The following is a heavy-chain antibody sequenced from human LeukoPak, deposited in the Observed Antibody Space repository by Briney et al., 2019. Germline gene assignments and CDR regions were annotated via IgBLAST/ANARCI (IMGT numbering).Heavy chain of an antibody. V-gene: IGHV4-59*08. D-gene: IGHD3-16*01. Sequence: PSETLSLTCTVSGGSISGYYWSWIRQPPGKGLEWIGYIYKTGSTSYNPSLKSRVTISVDTSKNQFSLKLTSVTAADTAVYYCARHGLGSGVGGFLDLWGRGTLVTVSS. J-gene: IGHJ2*01. CDR1: GGSISGYY. CDR2: IYKTGST. CDR3: ARHGLGSGVGGFLDL.